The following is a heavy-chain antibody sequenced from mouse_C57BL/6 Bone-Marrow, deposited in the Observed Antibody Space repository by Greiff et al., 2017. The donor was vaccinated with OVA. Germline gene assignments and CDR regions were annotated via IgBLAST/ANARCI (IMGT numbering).Heavy chain of an antibody. CDR3: ARSLFYYYGSSYWYFDV. D-gene: IGHD1-1*01. CDR2: ISYSGST. J-gene: IGHJ1*03. Sequence: EVQLVESGPGLAKPSQTLSLTCSVTGYSITSDYWNWIRKFPGNKLEYMGYISYSGSTYYNPSLKSRISITRDTSKNQYYLQLNSVTTEDTATYYCARSLFYYYGSSYWYFDVWGTGTTVTVSS. CDR1: GYSITSDY. V-gene: IGHV3-8*01.